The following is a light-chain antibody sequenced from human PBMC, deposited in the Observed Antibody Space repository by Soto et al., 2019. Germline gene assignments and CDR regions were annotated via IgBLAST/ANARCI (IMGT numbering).Light chain of an antibody. J-gene: IGKJ1*01. V-gene: IGKV3-15*01. Sequence: IVMRQSAATLSVSPGERATLSCRASQSVSSNLAWYQQKPGQAPRLLIYGASTRATGIPARFSGSGSGTEFTLTISSLQSEDFAVYYCQQYNNWPPWTFGQGTKVDI. CDR1: QSVSSN. CDR2: GAS. CDR3: QQYNNWPPWT.